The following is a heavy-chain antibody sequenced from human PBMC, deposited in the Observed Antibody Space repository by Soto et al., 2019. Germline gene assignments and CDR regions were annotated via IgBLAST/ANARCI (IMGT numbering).Heavy chain of an antibody. V-gene: IGHV4-31*03. J-gene: IGHJ6*02. Sequence: SETLSLTCTVSGGPISSGGYYWSWIRQHPGKGLEWIGYIYYSGSTYYNPSLKSRVTISVDTSKNQFSLKLSSVTAADTAVYYCARAGEPQGYYYGMDVWGQGTTVTVSS. D-gene: IGHD3-10*01. CDR2: IYYSGST. CDR1: GGPISSGGYY. CDR3: ARAGEPQGYYYGMDV.